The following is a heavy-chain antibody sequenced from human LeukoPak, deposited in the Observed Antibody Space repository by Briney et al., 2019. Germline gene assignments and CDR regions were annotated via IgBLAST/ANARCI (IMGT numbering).Heavy chain of an antibody. CDR2: INPSGGST. V-gene: IGHV1-46*01. CDR1: GYTFTSYY. CDR3: AREGVGATHIDY. Sequence: ASVKLSCKASGYTFTSYYMHWVRQAPGPGLELMGIINPSGGSTSYAQKFQGRVTMTRDTSTSTVYMELSSLRSEDTAVYYCAREGVGATHIDYWGQGTLVRVCS. D-gene: IGHD1-26*01. J-gene: IGHJ4*02.